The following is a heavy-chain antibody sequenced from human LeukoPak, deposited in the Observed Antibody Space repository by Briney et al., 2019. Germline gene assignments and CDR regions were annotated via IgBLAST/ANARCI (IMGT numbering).Heavy chain of an antibody. J-gene: IGHJ5*02. V-gene: IGHV1-8*01. Sequence: ASVKVSCKASGYTFTSYDINWVRQATGQGLEWMGWMNPNSGNTGYAQKFQGRVTMTRDTSISTAYMELSRLRSDDTAVYYCARAPLPFPYYYDLVLFDPWGQGTLVTVSS. D-gene: IGHD3-22*01. CDR1: GYTFTSYD. CDR3: ARAPLPFPYYYDLVLFDP. CDR2: MNPNSGNT.